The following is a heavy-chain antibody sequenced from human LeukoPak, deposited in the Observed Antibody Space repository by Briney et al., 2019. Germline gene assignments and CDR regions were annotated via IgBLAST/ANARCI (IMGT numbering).Heavy chain of an antibody. D-gene: IGHD5-12*01. V-gene: IGHV3-15*01. Sequence: GGSLRLSCTASGFTFGDYAMSWFRQAPGKGLEWVGRIKSKTDGGTTDYAAPVKGRFTISRDDSKNTLYLQMNSLKTEDTAVYYCTTDPRYDWVEFDYWGQGTLVTVSS. CDR1: GFTFGDYA. J-gene: IGHJ4*02. CDR3: TTDPRYDWVEFDY. CDR2: IKSKTDGGTT.